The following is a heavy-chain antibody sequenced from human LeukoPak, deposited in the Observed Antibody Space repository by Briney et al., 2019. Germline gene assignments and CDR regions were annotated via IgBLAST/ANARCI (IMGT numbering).Heavy chain of an antibody. J-gene: IGHJ4*02. D-gene: IGHD5-12*01. V-gene: IGHV4-39*07. CDR2: IYYSGSA. Sequence: PSDTLSLPCTVSGVSFCRSNSYWRWIRQPPGKGLEWLGSIYYSGSAYYNPSLKSRVTISVDTTKKQFSLKLSSVTAADTAVYYCARDLSRSSGYTDYWGQGTLVTVSS. CDR3: ARDLSRSSGYTDY. CDR1: GVSFCRSNSY.